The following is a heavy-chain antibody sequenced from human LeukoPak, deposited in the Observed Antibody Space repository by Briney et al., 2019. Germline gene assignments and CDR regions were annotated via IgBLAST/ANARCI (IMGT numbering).Heavy chain of an antibody. D-gene: IGHD6-19*01. CDR1: GFIFSSYG. V-gene: IGHV3-30*02. CDR2: IWYDGTNK. Sequence: GGSLRLSCAASGFIFSSYGMHWVRQAPGKGLEWVAFIWYDGTNKYYADYAKGRFTISRDDSKNTLYLQMSSLRAEDTAVYYCAKEKSSGWHDAFDIGGQGTTVTVSS. J-gene: IGHJ3*02. CDR3: AKEKSSGWHDAFDI.